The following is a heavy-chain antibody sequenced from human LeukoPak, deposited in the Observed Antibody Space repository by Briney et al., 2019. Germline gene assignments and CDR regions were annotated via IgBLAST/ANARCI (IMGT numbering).Heavy chain of an antibody. Sequence: SETLSLTCAVYGGSFSGYYWSWIRQPPGKGLEWIGEINHSGSTNYNPSLKSRVTISVDTSKNQFSLKLSSVTAADTAVYYCATTKGPYYDFWSGYYTSWGQGTLVTVSS. D-gene: IGHD3-3*01. CDR3: ATTKGPYYDFWSGYYTS. V-gene: IGHV4-34*01. CDR2: INHSGST. CDR1: GGSFSGYY. J-gene: IGHJ4*02.